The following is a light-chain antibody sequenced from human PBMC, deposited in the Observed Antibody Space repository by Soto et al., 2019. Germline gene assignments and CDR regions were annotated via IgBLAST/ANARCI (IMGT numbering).Light chain of an antibody. V-gene: IGKV4-1*01. J-gene: IGKJ1*01. CDR1: HSILYSPNNKNY. CDR2: WAS. Sequence: DIVMTQSPDSLAESLGERDTINCKSSHSILYSPNNKNYLAWYQQKPGQPPKLLIYWASTRESGVPDRFSGSGSGTDFTLTISSLQAEDVAVYYCQHYLNTPQNFGQGTKVEIK. CDR3: QHYLNTPQN.